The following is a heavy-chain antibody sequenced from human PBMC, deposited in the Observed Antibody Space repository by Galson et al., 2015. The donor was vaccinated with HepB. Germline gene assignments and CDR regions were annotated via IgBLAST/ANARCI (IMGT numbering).Heavy chain of an antibody. V-gene: IGHV3-30-3*01. CDR3: ARDGQWLVYWYFDL. D-gene: IGHD6-19*01. CDR2: ISYDGSNK. J-gene: IGHJ2*01. Sequence: SLRLSCAASGFTFSSYAMHWVRQAPGKGLEWVAVISYDGSNKYYADSVKGRFTISRDNSKNTLYLQMNSLRAEDTAVYYCARDGQWLVYWYFDLWGRGTLVTVSS. CDR1: GFTFSSYA.